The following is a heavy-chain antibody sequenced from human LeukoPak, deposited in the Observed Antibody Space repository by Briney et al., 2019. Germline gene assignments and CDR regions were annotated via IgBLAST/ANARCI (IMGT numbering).Heavy chain of an antibody. CDR1: GFAYAVYW. CDR2: KKQDGSDK. Sequence: GRTLRLSCAASGFAYAVYWMTWVRQAPGKGLEWMVNKKQDGSDKYYVESVKGRFTVSRHNAKNSLHLQMNSLRAEDTAVYYCGRHSPSYGYAFDIWGQGTMVTVSS. J-gene: IGHJ3*02. V-gene: IGHV3-7*03. CDR3: GRHSPSYGYAFDI. D-gene: IGHD5-18*01.